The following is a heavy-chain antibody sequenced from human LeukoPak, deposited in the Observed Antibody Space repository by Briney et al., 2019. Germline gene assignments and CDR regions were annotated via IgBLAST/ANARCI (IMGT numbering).Heavy chain of an antibody. J-gene: IGHJ4*02. CDR1: GDSISSTSYY. D-gene: IGHD6-13*01. Sequence: PSETLSLTCTVSGDSISSTSYYWAWIRQPPGKGREWIGSIYYSGSTYYNPSLKSRVTISVDKSKNQFSLKLSSVTAADTAVYYCARRSFRYSSSIDYWGQGTLVTVSS. V-gene: IGHV4-39*07. CDR3: ARRSFRYSSSIDY. CDR2: IYYSGST.